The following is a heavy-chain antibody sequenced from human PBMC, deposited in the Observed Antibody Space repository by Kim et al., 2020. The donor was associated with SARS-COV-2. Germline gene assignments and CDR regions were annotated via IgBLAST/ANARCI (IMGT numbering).Heavy chain of an antibody. D-gene: IGHD3-10*01. V-gene: IGHV3-33*01. CDR3: AREPTDGSEPDY. Sequence: GGSLRLSCAASGFTFSSYGMHWVRQAPGKGLEWVAVIWYDGSNKYYADSVKGRFTISRDNSKNTLYLQMNSLRAEDTAVYYCAREPTDGSEPDYWGQGTLVTVSS. CDR1: GFTFSSYG. J-gene: IGHJ4*02. CDR2: IWYDGSNK.